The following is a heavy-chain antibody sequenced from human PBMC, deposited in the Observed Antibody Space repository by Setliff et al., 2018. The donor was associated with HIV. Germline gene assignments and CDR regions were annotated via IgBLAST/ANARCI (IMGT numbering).Heavy chain of an antibody. CDR2: IYTSGST. CDR1: SDSISTYC. CDR3: ARLDCSSSSGFVGY. D-gene: IGHD2-2*01. V-gene: IGHV4-4*09. Sequence: SETLSLTCTVSSDSISTYCWIWIRQPPGKGLEWIGNIYTSGSTNYNPSLKSRVTISVDTSKNQFSLKLSSVTAADTAVYYCARLDCSSSSGFVGYWGQGTRVTVSS. J-gene: IGHJ4*02.